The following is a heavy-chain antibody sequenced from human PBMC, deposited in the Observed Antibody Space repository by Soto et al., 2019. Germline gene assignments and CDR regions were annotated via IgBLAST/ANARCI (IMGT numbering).Heavy chain of an antibody. CDR2: TYYRSKWYN. CDR3: ARLIGNSWLDS. V-gene: IGHV6-1*01. CDR1: GDSVSSNSAT. D-gene: IGHD2-8*01. Sequence: SQTLSLTCAISGDSVSSNSATWDWIRLSPSRGLEWLGRTYYRSKWYNDYAVSVKSRITINPDTSNNQLSLQLNSVTPDDTAVYYCARLIGNSWLDSWGQGTLVTVSS. J-gene: IGHJ5*01.